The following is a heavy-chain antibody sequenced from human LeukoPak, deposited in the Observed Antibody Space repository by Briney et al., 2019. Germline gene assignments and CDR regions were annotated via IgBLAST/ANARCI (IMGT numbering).Heavy chain of an antibody. J-gene: IGHJ4*02. V-gene: IGHV1-24*01. CDR3: AKALPTVVTSTFDY. Sequence: GASVKVSCKVSVYTLTELSMHWVRPAPGKGLEWMGGFDPEDGETIYAQKFQGRVTMTEDTSTDTAYMELSSLRSEDTAVYYCAKALPTVVTSTFDYWGQGTLVTVSS. D-gene: IGHD4-23*01. CDR1: VYTLTELS. CDR2: FDPEDGET.